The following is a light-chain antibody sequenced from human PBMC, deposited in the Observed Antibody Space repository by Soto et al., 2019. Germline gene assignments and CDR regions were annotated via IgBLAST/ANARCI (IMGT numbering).Light chain of an antibody. J-gene: IGKJ1*01. Sequence: EIVMTQSPATLSLSPGERATLSCRASQSVTSNYLSWYQQKPGQAPRLLIYGASRRATGIPDRFTGSGSGTDFTLTINRVEPEDFAVYFCQQYAGSPRTFGQGTKVEIK. CDR2: GAS. CDR3: QQYAGSPRT. CDR1: QSVTSNY. V-gene: IGKV3-20*01.